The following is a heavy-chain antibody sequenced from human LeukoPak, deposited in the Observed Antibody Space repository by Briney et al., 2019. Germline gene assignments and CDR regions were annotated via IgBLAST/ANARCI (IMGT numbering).Heavy chain of an antibody. J-gene: IGHJ4*02. CDR3: AKRGVVIRVILVGFHKEAYYFDS. V-gene: IGHV3-23*01. CDR2: ISGSGSGT. CDR1: GISLSNYG. Sequence: GGSLRLSCAVSGISLSNYGMSWVRQAPGKGLEWVAGISGSGSGTNYADSVKGRFTISRDNPKNTLYLQMNRLRAEDTAVYFCAKRGVVIRVILVGFHKEAYYFDSWGQGALVTVSS. D-gene: IGHD3-22*01.